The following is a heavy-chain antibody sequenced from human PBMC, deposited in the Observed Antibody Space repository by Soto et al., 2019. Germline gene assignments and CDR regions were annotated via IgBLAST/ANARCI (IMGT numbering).Heavy chain of an antibody. Sequence: SVKVSCKASGGTFSSYAISWVRQAPGQGLEWMGGIIPIFGTANYAQKFQGRVTITADESTSTAYMELSSLRSEDTAVYYCARDQGYYYGSGSYYPWGQGTLVTVSS. CDR3: ARDQGYYYGSGSYYP. D-gene: IGHD3-10*01. V-gene: IGHV1-69*13. CDR1: GGTFSSYA. J-gene: IGHJ5*02. CDR2: IIPIFGTA.